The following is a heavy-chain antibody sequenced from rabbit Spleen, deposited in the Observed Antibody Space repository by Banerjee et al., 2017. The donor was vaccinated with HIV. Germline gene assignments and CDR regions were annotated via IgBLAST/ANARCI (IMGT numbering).Heavy chain of an antibody. Sequence: QSLEESGGDLVKPGASLTLTCTASGIDFSSTYYMCWVRQAPGKGLEWIACIVTSSDASYYASWAKGRFTISKTSSTTVTLQMTSLTAADTATYFCARDVGYGDFGYAEMWGQGTLVTVS. J-gene: IGHJ3*01. V-gene: IGHV1S40*01. CDR2: IVTSSDAS. CDR3: ARDVGYGDFGYAEM. CDR1: GIDFSSTYY. D-gene: IGHD2-1*01.